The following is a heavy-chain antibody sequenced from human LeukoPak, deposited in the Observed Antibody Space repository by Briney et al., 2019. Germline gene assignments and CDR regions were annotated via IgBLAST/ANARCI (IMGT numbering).Heavy chain of an antibody. CDR3: AREPTMVRGVIINIYYYYGMDV. Sequence: PGGSLRLSCAASGFTFSSYWMSWVRQAPGKGLEWVANIKQDGSEKYSVDSVKGRFTISRDNAKNSLYLQMNSLRAEDTAVYYCAREPTMVRGVIINIYYYYGMDVWGQGTTVTVSS. V-gene: IGHV3-7*03. CDR2: IKQDGSEK. CDR1: GFTFSSYW. J-gene: IGHJ6*02. D-gene: IGHD3-10*01.